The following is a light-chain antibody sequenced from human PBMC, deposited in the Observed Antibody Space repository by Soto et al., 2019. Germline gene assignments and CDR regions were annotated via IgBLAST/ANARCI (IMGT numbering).Light chain of an antibody. J-gene: IGLJ2*01. Sequence: QSAQTQPASVSGSPGQSITISCTGTSSDVGGYNYVSWYQQHPGKAPKLMIYEVSNRPSGVSNRFSGSKSGNTASLTISGLQAEDEADYYCSSYTSRSTVIFGGGTKLTVL. CDR3: SSYTSRSTVI. V-gene: IGLV2-14*01. CDR1: SSDVGGYNY. CDR2: EVS.